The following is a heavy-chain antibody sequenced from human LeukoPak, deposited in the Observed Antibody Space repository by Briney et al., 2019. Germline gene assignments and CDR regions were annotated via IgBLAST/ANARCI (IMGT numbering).Heavy chain of an antibody. V-gene: IGHV4-59*01. J-gene: IGHJ4*02. CDR1: GGSISSYY. D-gene: IGHD1-26*01. Sequence: SETLSLTCTVSGGSISSYYWSWIRQPLGKGLEWIGYIYYSGSTNYNPSLKSRVTISVDTSKNQFSLKLSSVTAADTAVYYCARVRRSGSYDYFDYWGQGTLVTVSS. CDR2: IYYSGST. CDR3: ARVRRSGSYDYFDY.